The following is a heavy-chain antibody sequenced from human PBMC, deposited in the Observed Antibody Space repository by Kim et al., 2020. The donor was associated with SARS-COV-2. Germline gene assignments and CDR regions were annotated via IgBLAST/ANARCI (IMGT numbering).Heavy chain of an antibody. CDR2: T. J-gene: IGHJ6*02. CDR3: ARGEDIVVVDV. D-gene: IGHD2-15*01. Sequence: TNYNPSLKSRVTISVDTSKNQFSLKLSSVTAADTAVYYCARGEDIVVVDVWGQGTTVTVSS. V-gene: IGHV4-59*09.